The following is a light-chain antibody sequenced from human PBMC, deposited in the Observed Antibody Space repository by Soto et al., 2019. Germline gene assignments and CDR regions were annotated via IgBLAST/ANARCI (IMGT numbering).Light chain of an antibody. CDR2: DVS. Sequence: QSALTQPASVSGSPGQSITISCTGTSSDVGAYIYVSWYQQYPGEAPKLMMYDVSNRFSGVSNRFSGSKSGNTASLTISGLQAEDEADYYCSSYTSSSTLVFGGGTKVTVL. CDR3: SSYTSSSTLV. J-gene: IGLJ2*01. CDR1: SSDVGAYIY. V-gene: IGLV2-14*01.